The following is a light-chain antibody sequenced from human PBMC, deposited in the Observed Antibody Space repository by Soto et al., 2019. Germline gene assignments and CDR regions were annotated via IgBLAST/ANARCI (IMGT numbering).Light chain of an antibody. CDR3: LQYDDWHRT. CDR2: GAS. V-gene: IGKV3-15*01. CDR1: QSVSNN. J-gene: IGKJ1*01. Sequence: IVMTQSPAILSVSPGDIATLSCMAGQSVSNNLAWYQQKPGQTPRLVIYGASNRATGVPARFSGSGSGTDFTLTISSLQSEDFAVYYCLQYDDWHRTFGQGTKVDIK.